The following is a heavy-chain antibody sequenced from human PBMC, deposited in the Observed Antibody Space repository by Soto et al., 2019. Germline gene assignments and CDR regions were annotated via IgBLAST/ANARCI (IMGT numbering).Heavy chain of an antibody. CDR1: GGSIKVGGYY. D-gene: IGHD5-12*01. J-gene: IGHJ4*02. V-gene: IGHV4-39*01. CDR2: IYYSGTT. CDR3: ARLAYSHYST. Sequence: ETLSLTCTVSGGSIKVGGYYWGWIRQPPGKGLEWVATIYYSGTTYYNPSLKSRLTISLDTSRNQFSLDLTSVTAADTAVYYCARLAYSHYSTWGQGTLVTVSS.